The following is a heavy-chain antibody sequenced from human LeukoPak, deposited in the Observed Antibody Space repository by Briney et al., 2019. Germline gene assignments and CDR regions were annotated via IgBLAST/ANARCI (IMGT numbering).Heavy chain of an antibody. Sequence: GGSLRLSCAASGFTFSSYAMDWVRQAPGKGLAWVASISYDGTNKYYADSVKGRFTTSRDDSKNTLYLQMNSLRTEDTAVYYCATSISVAENAFDIWGQGTMVTDSS. CDR2: ISYDGTNK. CDR1: GFTFSSYA. V-gene: IGHV3-30*04. J-gene: IGHJ3*02. D-gene: IGHD6-19*01. CDR3: ATSISVAENAFDI.